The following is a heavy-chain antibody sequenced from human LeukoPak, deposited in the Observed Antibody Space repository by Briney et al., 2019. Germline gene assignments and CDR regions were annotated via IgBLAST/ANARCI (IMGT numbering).Heavy chain of an antibody. D-gene: IGHD2-15*01. CDR1: GGTFSSYT. J-gene: IGHJ5*02. CDR2: IIPILGIA. Sequence: SVKVSCKASGGTFSSYTISWVRQAPGQGLEWVGRIIPILGIANYAQKFQGRVTITADKSTSTAYMELSSLRSEDTAVYYCASLGYCSGGSCSPDNWFDPWGQGTLVTVSS. V-gene: IGHV1-69*02. CDR3: ASLGYCSGGSCSPDNWFDP.